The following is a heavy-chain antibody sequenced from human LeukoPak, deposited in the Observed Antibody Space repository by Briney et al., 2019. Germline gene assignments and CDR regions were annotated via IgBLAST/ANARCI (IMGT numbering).Heavy chain of an antibody. Sequence: GGSLRLSCAASGFIFSNSGMSWVRQAPGKGLEWVSGISINGAGIYYADSVKGRFTISRDNSKNTLYLQMNSLRAEDTAIYYCGRGLGSPLDYWGQGILVTVSS. J-gene: IGHJ4*02. D-gene: IGHD1-26*01. CDR1: GFIFSNSG. CDR2: ISINGAGI. CDR3: GRGLGSPLDY. V-gene: IGHV3-23*01.